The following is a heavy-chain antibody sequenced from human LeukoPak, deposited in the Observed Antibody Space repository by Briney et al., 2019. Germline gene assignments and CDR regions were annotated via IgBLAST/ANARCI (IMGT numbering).Heavy chain of an antibody. Sequence: SETLSLTCTVSGGSISVYYWSWIRQSPGKGLEWIGYIHGSGSTNYNPSLKSRVTISLDMSENQISLKLNSVTAADTAVYYCARERGRITLFRGVIPDAFDIWGQGTMVTVSS. CDR2: IHGSGST. CDR3: ARERGRITLFRGVIPDAFDI. D-gene: IGHD3-10*01. CDR1: GGSISVYY. J-gene: IGHJ3*02. V-gene: IGHV4-59*01.